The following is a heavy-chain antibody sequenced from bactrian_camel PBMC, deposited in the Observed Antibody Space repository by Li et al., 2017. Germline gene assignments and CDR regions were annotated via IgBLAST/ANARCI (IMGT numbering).Heavy chain of an antibody. D-gene: IGHD2*01. J-gene: IGHJ4*01. CDR1: GYVDGYDC. Sequence: VQLVESGGGSVQTGGSLRLSCVVSGYVDGYDCMAWFRQFPGKGLEGLALINTDHVNTFYADSVDGRFTIAVDNARNTVYLQMNSLKPEDTAVYYCAAGCVNSPPVVAESGYTYWGQGTQVTVS. V-gene: IGHV3S40*01. CDR2: INTDHVNT. CDR3: AAGCVNSPPVVAESGYTY.